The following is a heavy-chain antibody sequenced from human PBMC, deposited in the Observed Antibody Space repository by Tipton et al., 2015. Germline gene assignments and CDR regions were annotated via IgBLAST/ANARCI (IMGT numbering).Heavy chain of an antibody. V-gene: IGHV3-15*07. CDR3: ARGLRAPHISMLRGPYDD. Sequence: GSLRLSCAGSGFTLSNAWMHWVRQAPGKGLEWVGRIKSKNDGGTIDYAAYVKGRFTIWRDDAKNTLHLQMNSLKAEDTAVYYCARGLRAPHISMLRGPYDDWGQGTLVTVSS. CDR2: IKSKNDGGTI. J-gene: IGHJ4*02. D-gene: IGHD3-10*01. CDR1: GFTLSNAW.